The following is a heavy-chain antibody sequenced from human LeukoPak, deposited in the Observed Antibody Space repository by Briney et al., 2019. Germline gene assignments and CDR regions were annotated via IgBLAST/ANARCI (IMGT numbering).Heavy chain of an antibody. Sequence: GGSLRLSCAASGFTLSSYAMTWVRQAPGKGLEWVSAFSGGIDRAYYADSVKGRFTISRDNSKNTLYLQMSSLRVEDTALYYCARDWRNYGDFHTFDIWGQGTMVTVSS. CDR1: GFTLSSYA. D-gene: IGHD4-17*01. J-gene: IGHJ3*02. CDR3: ARDWRNYGDFHTFDI. CDR2: FSGGIDRA. V-gene: IGHV3-23*01.